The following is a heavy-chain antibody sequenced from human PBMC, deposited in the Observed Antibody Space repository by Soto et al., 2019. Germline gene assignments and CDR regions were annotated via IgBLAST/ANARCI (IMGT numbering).Heavy chain of an antibody. J-gene: IGHJ4*02. CDR2: YSGFT. V-gene: IGHV4-59*01. CDR3: ARNYGASFDY. Sequence: SETLSLTCTVSGGSITTYQWSWIRQPPGKGLEWIGGYSGFTDYNPSLESRATISVDHSKNQFSLTLRSVTAADTAVYYCARNYGASFDYWGQGTLVTVSS. D-gene: IGHD3-10*01. CDR1: GGSITTYQ.